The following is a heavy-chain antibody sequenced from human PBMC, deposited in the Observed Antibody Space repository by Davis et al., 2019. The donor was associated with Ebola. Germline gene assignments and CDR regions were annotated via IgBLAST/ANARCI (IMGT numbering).Heavy chain of an antibody. V-gene: IGHV3-23*01. CDR1: GFSFSSYG. CDR2: LNRYGSST. CDR3: ARDLAARRGSTMGGYYYYGMDV. J-gene: IGHJ6*02. D-gene: IGHD6-6*01. Sequence: GESLKISCAASGFSFSSYGMNWVRQAPGKGLEWVSGLNRYGSSTFYADSVKGRFTISRDNSKSTLYLQMNSLRAEDTAVYYCARDLAARRGSTMGGYYYYGMDVWGQGTTVTVSS.